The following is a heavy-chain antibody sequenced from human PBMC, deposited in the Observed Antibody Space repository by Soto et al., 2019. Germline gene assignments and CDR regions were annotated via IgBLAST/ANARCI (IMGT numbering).Heavy chain of an antibody. V-gene: IGHV1-69*02. CDR1: GGTFNSYT. J-gene: IGHJ6*02. Sequence: QVQLVQSGAEVKKPGSSVKVSCKASGGTFNSYTISWVRQAPGQGLEWMGGIIPILGIANYAQKFQGRVTXTXYKSTITAYMELSSLRSEDTAVYYCARFRGSYGMDVWGQGTTVTVSS. D-gene: IGHD3-10*01. CDR3: ARFRGSYGMDV. CDR2: IIPILGIA.